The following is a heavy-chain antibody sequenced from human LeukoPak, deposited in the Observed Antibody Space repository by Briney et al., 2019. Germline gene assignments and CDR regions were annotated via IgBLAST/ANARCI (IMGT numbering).Heavy chain of an antibody. CDR2: ISVYNGNT. D-gene: IGHD3-9*01. V-gene: IGHV1-18*01. CDR1: GYTFTSYG. J-gene: IGHJ4*02. CDR3: ARGGVRYFDWLLQMYYFDY. Sequence: GASVKVSCKASGYTFTSYGITWVRPAPGQGLEWMGWISVYNGNTNYAQKLQGRVTMTTDTSTSTAYMELRSLRSDDTAVYYCARGGVRYFDWLLQMYYFDYWGQGALVTVSS.